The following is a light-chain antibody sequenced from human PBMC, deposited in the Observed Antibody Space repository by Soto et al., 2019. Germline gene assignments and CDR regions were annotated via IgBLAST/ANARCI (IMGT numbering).Light chain of an antibody. CDR2: AAS. Sequence: DIQVTQSPSSLSASVGDRVTMTCRASQSISSYLNWYQQKPGKAPKLLIYAASSLQSGVPSRFSGSGSGTDFTLTISSLQPEDFATYYCQQSYSTPQTFGQGTKVDIK. V-gene: IGKV1-39*01. J-gene: IGKJ1*01. CDR1: QSISSY. CDR3: QQSYSTPQT.